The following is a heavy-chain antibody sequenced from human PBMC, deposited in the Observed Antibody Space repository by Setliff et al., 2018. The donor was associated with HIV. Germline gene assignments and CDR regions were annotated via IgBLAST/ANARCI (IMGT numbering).Heavy chain of an antibody. D-gene: IGHD3-3*01. J-gene: IGHJ4*02. Sequence: GGSLRLSCAASGFRFRSYGMHWVRQAPGKGLEWVAIIWFDGNKKYYADSVKGRFTISRDNSKNSLYLQMNSLRAEDTAVYYCARERLRFLEWLPLDYWGQGTLVTVSS. CDR2: IWFDGNKK. V-gene: IGHV3-33*08. CDR3: ARERLRFLEWLPLDY. CDR1: GFRFRSYG.